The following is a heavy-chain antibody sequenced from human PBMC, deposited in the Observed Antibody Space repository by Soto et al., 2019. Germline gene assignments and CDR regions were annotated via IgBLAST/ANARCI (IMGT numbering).Heavy chain of an antibody. V-gene: IGHV3-53*01. CDR1: GFTVSNNY. J-gene: IGHJ4*02. Sequence: PGGSLRLSCVASGFTVSNNYMSWVRQAPGKGLEWVSVSYSGGSTDYADSVKGRFTISRDNSKNTLYLQMNSLRADDTAVYYCARARDGYNFLYEPTWGQGTLGSGSS. CDR3: ARARDGYNFLYEPT. D-gene: IGHD5-12*01. CDR2: SYSGGST.